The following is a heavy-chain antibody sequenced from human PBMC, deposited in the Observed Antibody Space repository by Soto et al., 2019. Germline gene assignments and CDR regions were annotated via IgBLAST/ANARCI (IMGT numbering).Heavy chain of an antibody. CDR2: ISYDGSNK. J-gene: IGHJ2*01. CDR1: GFTFSNYA. CDR3: ARPLWRDDYNWGYFDL. D-gene: IGHD4-4*01. V-gene: IGHV3-30-3*01. Sequence: QVQLVESGGGVVQPGRSLRLSCAASGFTFSNYAMHWVRQAPGKGLEWVAVISYDGSNKYYADYVKGRFTISRDNSKNTLYLQMNSLRAEDTAVYYCARPLWRDDYNWGYFDLWGRGTLVTVSS.